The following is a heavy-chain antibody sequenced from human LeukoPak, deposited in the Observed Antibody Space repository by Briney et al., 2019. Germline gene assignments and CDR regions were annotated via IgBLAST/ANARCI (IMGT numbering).Heavy chain of an antibody. CDR3: TTDASFVVPAAQITRQGFREIYYGMDV. D-gene: IGHD2-2*01. J-gene: IGHJ6*02. Sequence: GGSLRLSCAASGFTFSNAWMSWVRQAPGKGLEWVGRIKSKTDGGATDYAAPVKGRFTISRDDSKNTLYLQMNSLKTEDTAVYYCTTDASFVVPAAQITRQGFREIYYGMDVWGQGTTVTVSS. CDR2: IKSKTDGGAT. V-gene: IGHV3-15*01. CDR1: GFTFSNAW.